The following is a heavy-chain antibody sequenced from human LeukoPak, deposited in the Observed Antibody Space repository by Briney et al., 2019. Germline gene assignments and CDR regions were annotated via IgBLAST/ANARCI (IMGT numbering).Heavy chain of an antibody. J-gene: IGHJ6*03. V-gene: IGHV1-69*13. D-gene: IGHD1-26*01. CDR1: GGTSSSYA. CDR3: ARDVGATLDGYYYYMDV. Sequence: SVKVSCKASGGTSSSYAISWVRQAPGQGLEWMGGTIPIFGTANCAQKFQGRVTITADESTSTAYMELSSLRSEDTAVYYCARDVGATLDGYYYYMDVWGKGTTVTISS. CDR2: TIPIFGTA.